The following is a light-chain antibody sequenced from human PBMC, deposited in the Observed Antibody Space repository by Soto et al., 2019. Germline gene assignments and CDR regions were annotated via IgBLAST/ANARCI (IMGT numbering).Light chain of an antibody. CDR3: SSFTSSSTWV. CDR1: SSDIGGYTY. J-gene: IGLJ3*02. V-gene: IGLV2-14*01. CDR2: EVS. Sequence: QSALTQPASMSGSPGQSITISCTGTSSDIGGYTYVSWYQQHPGKAPKLMIYEVSNRPSGVSSRFSASKSGNTASLTISGLQAEDEADYYCSSFTSSSTWVFGGGTKVTVL.